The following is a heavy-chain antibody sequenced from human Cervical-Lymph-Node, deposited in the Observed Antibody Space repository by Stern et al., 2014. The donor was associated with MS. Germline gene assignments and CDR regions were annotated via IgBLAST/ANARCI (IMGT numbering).Heavy chain of an antibody. V-gene: IGHV1-69*01. CDR2: INPIFDTT. D-gene: IGHD1-7*01. CDR1: GGTFSNYG. Sequence: QVQLVQSGAEVKKPGSSVKVSCQASGGTFSNYGINWVRQAPGQGPEWMGGINPIFDTTTYAQKFQGRLTITADESTNTAYMDLTNLRSEDTAVYFCARETNWNYDRFYYYAMDVWGQGTTVTVSS. J-gene: IGHJ6*02. CDR3: ARETNWNYDRFYYYAMDV.